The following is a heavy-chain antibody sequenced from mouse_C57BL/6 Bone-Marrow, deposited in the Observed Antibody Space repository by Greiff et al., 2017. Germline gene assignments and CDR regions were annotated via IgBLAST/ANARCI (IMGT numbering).Heavy chain of an antibody. Sequence: QVQLQQSGAELARPGASVKLSCKASGYTFTSYGISWVKQRTGQGLEWIGEIYPRSGNTYYNEKFKGKATLTADKSSSTAYMELRSLTSEDSAVYFGARYGGQLRLRYFDVWGTGTTVTVSS. J-gene: IGHJ1*03. CDR3: ARYGGQLRLRYFDV. V-gene: IGHV1-81*01. CDR2: IYPRSGNT. CDR1: GYTFTSYG. D-gene: IGHD3-2*02.